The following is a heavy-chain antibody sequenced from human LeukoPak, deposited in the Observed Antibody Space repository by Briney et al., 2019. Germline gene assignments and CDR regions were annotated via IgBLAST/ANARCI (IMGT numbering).Heavy chain of an antibody. J-gene: IGHJ4*02. V-gene: IGHV3-48*01. CDR3: ARDIAMAGDDY. D-gene: IGHD6-19*01. Sequence: GGSLRLSCAASGFTFGSYSMNWVRQAPGKGLEWVSYISSGSSIMYYADSVKGRFSISRDNAKNSVYLQMNSLRAEDTAVYYCARDIAMAGDDYWGQGTLVTVSS. CDR1: GFTFGSYS. CDR2: ISSGSSIM.